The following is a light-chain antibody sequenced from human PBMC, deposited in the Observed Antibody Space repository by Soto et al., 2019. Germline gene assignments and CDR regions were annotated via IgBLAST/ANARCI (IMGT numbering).Light chain of an antibody. CDR1: SSDVGGYNY. Sequence: QSVLTQPPSASGSPGQSVTISCTGTSSDVGGYNYVSWYQQYPGRAPKLMIYEVTKRPSGVPDRFSGSKSGNTASLTVSGLQVEDEDDYYCSSYAAGDIFSFVFGGGTKLTVL. V-gene: IGLV2-8*01. J-gene: IGLJ3*02. CDR2: EVT. CDR3: SSYAAGDIFSFV.